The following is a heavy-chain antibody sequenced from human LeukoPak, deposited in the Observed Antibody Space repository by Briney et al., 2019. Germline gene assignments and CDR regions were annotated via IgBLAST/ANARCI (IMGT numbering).Heavy chain of an antibody. Sequence: GASVKVSCKPCGYTFPYYIHWVRQAPGQGLEWMGWIDPNSGATISAHTFQGRVSMTKDTSFTTVYMELNTLRSDDTAVYYCARDNYGRLDYWGQGSLVTVSS. CDR3: ARDNYGRLDY. CDR1: GYTFPYY. CDR2: IDPNSGAT. J-gene: IGHJ4*02. D-gene: IGHD5-24*01. V-gene: IGHV1-2*02.